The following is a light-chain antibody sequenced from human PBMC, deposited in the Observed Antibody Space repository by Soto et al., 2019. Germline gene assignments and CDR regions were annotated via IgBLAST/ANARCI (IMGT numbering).Light chain of an antibody. CDR1: SGHSSYA. CDR2: LNSDGSH. Sequence: QLVLTQSPSASASMRASVKLTCTVSSGHSSYAIAWHQQQPEKGPRYLMKLNSDGSHSKGDGIPDRFSGSSSGAERYLTISSLQSEDEADYYCQTWGTGLLVFGGGTKLTVL. J-gene: IGLJ3*02. CDR3: QTWGTGLLV. V-gene: IGLV4-69*01.